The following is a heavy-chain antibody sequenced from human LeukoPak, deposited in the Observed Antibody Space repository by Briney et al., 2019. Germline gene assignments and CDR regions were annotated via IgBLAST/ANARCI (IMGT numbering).Heavy chain of an antibody. Sequence: HPGGSLRLSCAAAGFTVSSNYMSWVRQAPGKGLGWVSVIYSGGSTYYADSMKGRFTISRDNSKNTLYLQMNSLRAEDTAVYYCAREGDYYYDSSDYYYGDAFDIWGQGTMVTVSS. CDR2: IYSGGST. CDR1: GFTVSSNY. V-gene: IGHV3-53*01. D-gene: IGHD3-22*01. J-gene: IGHJ3*02. CDR3: AREGDYYYDSSDYYYGDAFDI.